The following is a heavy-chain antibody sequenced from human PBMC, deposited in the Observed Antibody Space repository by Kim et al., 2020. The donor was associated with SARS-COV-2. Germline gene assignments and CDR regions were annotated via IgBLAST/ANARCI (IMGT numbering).Heavy chain of an antibody. D-gene: IGHD6-19*01. CDR3: ARHRAVAGMGT. J-gene: IGHJ5*02. V-gene: IGHV5-51*01. CDR2: T. Sequence: TRYSPSFQGQVTISADKSISTAYLQWSSLKASDTAMYYCARHRAVAGMGTWGQGTLVTVSS.